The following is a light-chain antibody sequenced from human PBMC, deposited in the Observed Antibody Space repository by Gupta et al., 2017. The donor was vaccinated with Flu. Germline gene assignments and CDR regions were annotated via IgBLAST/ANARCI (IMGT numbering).Light chain of an antibody. V-gene: IGKV1-39*01. CDR2: AAS. CDR3: QQSDNVPLIT. J-gene: IGKJ5*01. CDR1: QSISSY. Sequence: LQMTQSPSSLSASIGDRVSITCRASQSISSYLNWYQQKPGKAPKLLIYAASTLQRGVPSRFSGSGSGTDFTLTISSREPEDFATYYCQQSDNVPLITFGQGTQLDIK.